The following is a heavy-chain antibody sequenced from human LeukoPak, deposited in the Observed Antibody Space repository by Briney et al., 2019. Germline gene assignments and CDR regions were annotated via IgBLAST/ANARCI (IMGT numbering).Heavy chain of an antibody. CDR1: GFTFSCYS. CDR3: ARDWFHAIDY. D-gene: IGHD2/OR15-2a*01. J-gene: IGHJ4*02. V-gene: IGHV3-64*01. CDR2: ISSNGGST. Sequence: PGGSLRLSCAASGFTFSCYSMHWVRQAPGKGLEYVSAISSNGGSTYYANSVKGRFTISRDNSKNSLYLQMNSLRAEDTAVYYCARDWFHAIDYWGQGTLVTVSS.